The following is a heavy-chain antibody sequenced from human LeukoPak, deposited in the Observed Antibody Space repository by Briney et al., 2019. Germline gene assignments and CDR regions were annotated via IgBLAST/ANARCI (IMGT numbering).Heavy chain of an antibody. CDR3: ARHAIVVVIAISPDAFDI. J-gene: IGHJ3*02. D-gene: IGHD2-21*01. Sequence: SETLSLTCTVSGGSISSSSYYWGWIRQPPGKGLEWIRSIYYSGSTYYNPSLKSRVTISVDTSKNQFSLKLSSVTAADTAVYYCARHAIVVVIAISPDAFDIWGQGTMVTVSS. V-gene: IGHV4-39*01. CDR2: IYYSGST. CDR1: GGSISSSSYY.